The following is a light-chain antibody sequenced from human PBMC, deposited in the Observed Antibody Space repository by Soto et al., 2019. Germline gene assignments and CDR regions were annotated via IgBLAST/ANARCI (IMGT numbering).Light chain of an antibody. CDR3: NKYNGYGSCT. V-gene: IGKV1-5*03. CDR2: KPS. Sequence: DIQMTQSPSTLSASVGDRVTITCRASQSISSWMAWYQQKPGKAPKLLIYKPSTLESGVPSRYSGSACRTAFMITITSLQHNDFASYCGNKYNGYGSCTFGKGTKVEIK. J-gene: IGKJ1*01. CDR1: QSISSW.